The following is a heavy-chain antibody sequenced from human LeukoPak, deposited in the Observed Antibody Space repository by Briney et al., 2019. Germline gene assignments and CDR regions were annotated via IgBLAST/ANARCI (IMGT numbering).Heavy chain of an antibody. J-gene: IGHJ4*02. Sequence: EASVKVSCKASGYTFTSFPMNWIRQAPGQGLEWMGWINTNTGNPTYAQGFTGRFVFSLDTSVSTAYLQISSLKAEDTAVYYCARGRHGSDYSAINYWGQGTLVTVSS. CDR2: INTNTGNP. CDR1: GYTFTSFP. V-gene: IGHV7-4-1*02. D-gene: IGHD3-22*01. CDR3: ARGRHGSDYSAINY.